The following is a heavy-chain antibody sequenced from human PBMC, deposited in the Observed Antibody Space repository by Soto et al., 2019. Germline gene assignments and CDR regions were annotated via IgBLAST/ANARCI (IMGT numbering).Heavy chain of an antibody. V-gene: IGHV4-34*01. CDR1: GGSFSGYY. D-gene: IGHD3-10*01. Sequence: SETLSLTCAVYGGSFSGYYWSWIRQPPGKGLEWIGEINHSGSTNYNPSLKSRVTISVDTSKNQFSLKLSSVTAADTAVYYCARLQRGVNCFDYWGQGTLVTVS. CDR3: ARLQRGVNCFDY. CDR2: INHSGST. J-gene: IGHJ4*02.